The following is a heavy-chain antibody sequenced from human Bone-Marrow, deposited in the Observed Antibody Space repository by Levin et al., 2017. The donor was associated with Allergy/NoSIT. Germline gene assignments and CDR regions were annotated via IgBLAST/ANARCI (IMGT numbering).Heavy chain of an antibody. V-gene: IGHV3-30*18. Sequence: GESLKISCAASGFTFGSYGMHWVRQAPGKGLEWVAVISYDGSNKYYADSVKGRFTISRDNSKNTLYLQMNSLRAEDTAVYYCAKGLRAYCGGDCHSEAFDIWGQGTMVTVSS. CDR3: AKGLRAYCGGDCHSEAFDI. J-gene: IGHJ3*02. D-gene: IGHD2-21*02. CDR2: ISYDGSNK. CDR1: GFTFGSYG.